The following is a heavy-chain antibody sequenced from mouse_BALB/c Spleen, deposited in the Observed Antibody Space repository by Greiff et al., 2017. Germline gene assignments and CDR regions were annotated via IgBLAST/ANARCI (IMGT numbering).Heavy chain of an antibody. CDR2: ISSGGSYT. V-gene: IGHV5-9-3*01. CDR1: GFTFSSYA. Sequence: EVNVVESGGGLVKPGGSLKLSCAASGFTFSSYAMSWVRQTPEKRLEWVATISSGGSYTYYPDSVKGRFTISRDNAKNTLYLQMSSLRSEDTAMYYCARRELLGAMDYWGQGTSVTVSS. CDR3: ARRELLGAMDY. D-gene: IGHD1-1*02. J-gene: IGHJ4*01.